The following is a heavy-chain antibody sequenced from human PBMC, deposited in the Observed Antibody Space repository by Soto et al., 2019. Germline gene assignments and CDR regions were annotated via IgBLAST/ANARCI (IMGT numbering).Heavy chain of an antibody. CDR2: IYTAGSA. D-gene: IGHD1-26*01. CDR1: GFTVSNYH. V-gene: IGHV3-66*01. Sequence: PGGSLRLSCAASGFTVSNYHMNWFRRAPGKGLEWVSVIYTAGSADFADSVKGRFSISRDNSKNTLYLQMNSLRAEDTAVYYCAKEDVGGYYYSGLWGRGTLVTVSS. J-gene: IGHJ4*02. CDR3: AKEDVGGYYYSGL.